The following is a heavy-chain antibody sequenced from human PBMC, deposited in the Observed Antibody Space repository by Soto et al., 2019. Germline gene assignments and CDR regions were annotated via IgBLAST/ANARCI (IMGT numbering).Heavy chain of an antibody. J-gene: IGHJ4*02. CDR2: IIPIFGTA. V-gene: IGHV1-69*06. D-gene: IGHD1-26*01. Sequence: QVQLVQSGAEVKKPGSSVKVSCKASGGTFSRYAISWVRQAPGQGLEWMGGIIPIFGTANYAQKFQGRVTSTVDKSTSTGYMELSSLRSEDTAVYYCAREGAGYNREGYFDYWGQGTLLTVSS. CDR3: AREGAGYNREGYFDY. CDR1: GGTFSRYA.